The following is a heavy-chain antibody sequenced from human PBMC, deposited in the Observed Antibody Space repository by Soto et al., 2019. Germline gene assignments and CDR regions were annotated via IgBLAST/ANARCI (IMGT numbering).Heavy chain of an antibody. CDR3: ARWLGDGPHLDY. CDR2: IYYSGSN. J-gene: IGHJ4*02. V-gene: IGHV4-30-4*01. D-gene: IGHD3-22*01. Sequence: QVQLQESGPGLVKPSQTLPLTCTVSGGSISSVDYYWSWIRQPPGKGLECIGYIYYSGSNSYNTSLTSRATITVETSKNQLSLKLSSVTAADTAVYYCARWLGDGPHLDYWGQGPLVTVSS. CDR1: GGSISSVDYY.